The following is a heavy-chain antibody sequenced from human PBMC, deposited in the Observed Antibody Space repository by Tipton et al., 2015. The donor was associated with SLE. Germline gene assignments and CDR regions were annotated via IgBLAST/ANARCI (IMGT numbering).Heavy chain of an antibody. CDR3: AKGTAAGGFDY. CDR2: SHPGDSDT. CDR1: GYNFPNYW. D-gene: IGHD6-13*01. V-gene: IGHV5-51*03. Sequence: QLVQSGAEVKKPGESLTISCKASGYNFPNYWIGWVRQMPGKGLEWMGISHPGDSDTRYSPSFQGQVTISADKSITTAFLQWSRLKASDSAMYYCAKGTAAGGFDYWGQGPLAPVPS. J-gene: IGHJ4*02.